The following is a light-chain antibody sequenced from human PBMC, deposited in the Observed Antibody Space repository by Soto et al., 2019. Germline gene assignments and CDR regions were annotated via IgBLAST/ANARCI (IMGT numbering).Light chain of an antibody. CDR1: QGIGNA. V-gene: IGKV1-13*02. CDR3: QKNNFY. Sequence: AIQMTQSPSSLSASVGDRVTISCRASQGIGNALGWYQQKPGKPPKVLIYGASSLVSGVPSRFAASGSETEFTLTLDSLQPDDFATYYCQKNNFYFGRGTKVDIK. CDR2: GAS. J-gene: IGKJ3*01.